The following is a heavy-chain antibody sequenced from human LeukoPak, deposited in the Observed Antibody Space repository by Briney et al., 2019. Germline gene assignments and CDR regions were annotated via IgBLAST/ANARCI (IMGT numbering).Heavy chain of an antibody. CDR2: IYYSGST. D-gene: IGHD3-10*01. V-gene: IGHV4-59*01. CDR1: GGSISSYY. J-gene: IGHJ3*02. Sequence: SETLSLTCTVSGGSISSYYWSWIRQPPGKGLEWIGYIYYSGSTNYNPSLTSRVTISVDTSKNQFSLKLSSVTAADTAVYYCARALRASGVGDIWGQGTMVTVSS. CDR3: ARALRASGVGDI.